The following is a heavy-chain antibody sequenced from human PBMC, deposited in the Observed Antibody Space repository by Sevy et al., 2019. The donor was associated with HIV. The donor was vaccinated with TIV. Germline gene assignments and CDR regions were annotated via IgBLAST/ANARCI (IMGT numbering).Heavy chain of an antibody. Sequence: GGSLRLSCAASGFTFSSYAMHWVRQAPGKGLEWVAVISYDGSNKYYADPVKGRFTISRDNSKNTLYLQMNSLRAEDTAVYYCARDHGAAFGGVIVPDYWGQGTLVTVSS. CDR1: GFTFSSYA. D-gene: IGHD3-16*02. CDR3: ARDHGAAFGGVIVPDY. V-gene: IGHV3-30-3*01. J-gene: IGHJ4*02. CDR2: ISYDGSNK.